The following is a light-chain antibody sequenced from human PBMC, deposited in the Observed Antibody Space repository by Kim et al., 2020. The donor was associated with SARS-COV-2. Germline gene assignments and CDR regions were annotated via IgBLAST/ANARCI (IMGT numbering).Light chain of an antibody. V-gene: IGKV1-6*01. CDR1: QGIRND. Sequence: AIQMTQSPSSLSASVGDRVTISCRASQGIRNDLGWYQQKPGKAPKFLIYAASTLESGVPSRFSGSGSGTDFTLTISCLQPEDFATYYCLQDHSYPLTFGGGTKVDIK. CDR3: LQDHSYPLT. CDR2: AAS. J-gene: IGKJ4*01.